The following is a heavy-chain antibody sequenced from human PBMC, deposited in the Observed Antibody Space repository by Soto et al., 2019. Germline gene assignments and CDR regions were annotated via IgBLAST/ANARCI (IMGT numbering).Heavy chain of an antibody. CDR1: GVSINTYW. D-gene: IGHD2-15*01. CDR2: INPEGNAK. V-gene: IGHV3-7*01. Sequence: GGSLRLSCSGFGVSINTYWMNWIRQTPGKGLEWVANINPEGNAKTYVDPVKGRFFVSRDNTRNSLDLQMTSLRVEDSAIYFCAAWDISNIWGQGILVTVSS. J-gene: IGHJ4*02. CDR3: AAWDISNI.